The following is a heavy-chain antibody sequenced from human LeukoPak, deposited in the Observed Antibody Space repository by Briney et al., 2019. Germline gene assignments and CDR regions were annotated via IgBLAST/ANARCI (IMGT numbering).Heavy chain of an antibody. CDR1: GGSISSYY. Sequence: SETLSLTCTVSGGSISSYYWSWIRQPPGKGLEWIGSIYYTGTTDSNPSLKSRVTISLDTSKNQFSLDLSSVTAADTAVYYCARRWVYDKRAFDAWGQGTMVTVSS. CDR2: IYYTGTT. J-gene: IGHJ3*01. D-gene: IGHD3-16*01. V-gene: IGHV4-59*08. CDR3: ARRWVYDKRAFDA.